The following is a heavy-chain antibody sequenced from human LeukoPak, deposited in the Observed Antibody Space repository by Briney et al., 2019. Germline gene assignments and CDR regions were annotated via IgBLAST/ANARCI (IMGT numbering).Heavy chain of an antibody. J-gene: IGHJ4*02. Sequence: ASVKVSCKASGYTFTGYYMHWVRQAPGQGLEWMGWINPNSGATNYAQKFQGRVTMTRDTSISTAYMELSRLRSDDTAVYYCARGPARRPWAAFDYWGQGTLVTVSS. CDR1: GYTFTGYY. D-gene: IGHD6-6*01. V-gene: IGHV1-2*02. CDR2: INPNSGAT. CDR3: ARGPARRPWAAFDY.